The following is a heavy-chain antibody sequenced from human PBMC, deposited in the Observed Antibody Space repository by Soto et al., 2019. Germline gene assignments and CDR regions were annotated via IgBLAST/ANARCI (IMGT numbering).Heavy chain of an antibody. V-gene: IGHV4-39*01. J-gene: IGHJ3*02. CDR1: GGSISSSSYY. Sequence: SETLSLTCTVSGGSISSSSYYWGWIRQPPGKGLEWIGSIYYSGSTYYNPSLKSRVTISVDTSKNQFSLKLSSVTAADTAVYYCARRGSSAVIWGQGTMVTVSS. CDR2: IYYSGST. D-gene: IGHD6-6*01. CDR3: ARRGSSAVI.